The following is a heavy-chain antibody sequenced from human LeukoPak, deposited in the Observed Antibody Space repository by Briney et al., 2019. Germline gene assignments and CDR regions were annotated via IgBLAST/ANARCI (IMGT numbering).Heavy chain of an antibody. D-gene: IGHD3-22*01. CDR3: ARSGIVVDPDY. CDR2: ISSSSSHI. CDR1: GFTFSSYS. V-gene: IGHV3-21*01. Sequence: PGGSLRLSCAVSGFTFSSYSMNWVRQAPGKGLEWVSSISSSSSHIYYADSVKGRFTISRDNAKNSLYLQMNSLRAEDTAVYYCARSGIVVDPDYWGQGTLVTVSS. J-gene: IGHJ4*02.